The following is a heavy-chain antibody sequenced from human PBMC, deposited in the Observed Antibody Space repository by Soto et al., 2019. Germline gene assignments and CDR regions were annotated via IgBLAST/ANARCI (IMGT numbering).Heavy chain of an antibody. V-gene: IGHV3-23*01. CDR1: GFTFSDYG. CDR2: IISSGGST. CDR3: VLEVRAKSFDH. Sequence: GGSLRLSCAVSGFTFSDYGMRWVRQGPGKGLEWVSTIISSGGSTYYADSVKGRFTISRDNSKNTLYLQMNSLRAEGTAIYYCVLEVRAKSFDHWGQGTLVTVSS. J-gene: IGHJ4*02.